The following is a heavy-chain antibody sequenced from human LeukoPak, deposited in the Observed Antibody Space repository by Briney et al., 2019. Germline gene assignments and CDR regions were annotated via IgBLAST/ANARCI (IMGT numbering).Heavy chain of an antibody. D-gene: IGHD3-22*01. J-gene: IGHJ4*02. CDR2: ISWNSGSI. V-gene: IGHV3-9*01. Sequence: PGGSLRLSCAASGFTFDDYAMHWVRQAPGKGLEWVSGISWNSGSIGYADSVKGRFIISRDNAENPLYLQMNSLRAEDTALYYCAKDMGSGYYYLASIDYWGQGTLVTVSS. CDR1: GFTFDDYA. CDR3: AKDMGSGYYYLASIDY.